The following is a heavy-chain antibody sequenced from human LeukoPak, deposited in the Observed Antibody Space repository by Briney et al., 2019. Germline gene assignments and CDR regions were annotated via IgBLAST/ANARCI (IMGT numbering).Heavy chain of an antibody. D-gene: IGHD3-9*01. Sequence: RASVNVSCKASGYTFTSYDINWVRQATGQGLEWMGWMNPNSGNTGYAQKFQDRVTMTRNTSISTAYTELSSLRSEDTAVYYCARRMIVLRYFDWPQSIDVWGQGTTVTVSS. CDR2: MNPNSGNT. CDR3: ARRMIVLRYFDWPQSIDV. J-gene: IGHJ6*02. CDR1: GYTFTSYD. V-gene: IGHV1-8*01.